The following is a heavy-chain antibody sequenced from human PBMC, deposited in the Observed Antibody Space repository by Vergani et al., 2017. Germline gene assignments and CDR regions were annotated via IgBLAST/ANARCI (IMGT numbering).Heavy chain of an antibody. J-gene: IGHJ4*02. CDR3: ARELWDRGRGFGTYYFDY. Sequence: QVQLQESGPGLVKPSQTLSLTCTVSGGPISSGGYYLSWIGQYPGKGLEWIGYIYYSGSTNYNPSLKRRVTISVDTSKNQFSLKLSSVTAADTAVYYCARELWDRGRGFGTYYFDYWGQGTLVTVSS. V-gene: IGHV4-31*03. D-gene: IGHD3-10*01. CDR2: IYYSGST. CDR1: GGPISSGGYY.